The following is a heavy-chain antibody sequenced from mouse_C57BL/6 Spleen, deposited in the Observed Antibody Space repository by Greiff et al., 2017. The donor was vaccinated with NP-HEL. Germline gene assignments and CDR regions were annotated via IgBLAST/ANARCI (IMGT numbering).Heavy chain of an antibody. CDR2: IDPSDSYT. CDR3: ARGPLDGSGHVFGY. CDR1: GYTFTSYW. Sequence: QVQLQQPGAELVMPGASVKLSCKASGYTFTSYWMHWVKQRPGQGLEWIGEIDPSDSYTNYNQKFKGKSTLTVDKSSSTAYMQLSSLTSEDSAVYYCARGPLDGSGHVFGYWGQGTTLTVSS. D-gene: IGHD3-2*02. J-gene: IGHJ2*01. V-gene: IGHV1-69*01.